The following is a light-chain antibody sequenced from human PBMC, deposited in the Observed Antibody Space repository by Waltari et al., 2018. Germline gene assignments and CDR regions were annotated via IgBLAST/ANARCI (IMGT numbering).Light chain of an antibody. CDR2: YKSDLDK. Sequence: QPVLTQPPSSSGSPGAFARLTCTSPRDINVGNYYIHWYHHKPGSPPRFLLYYKSDLDKGQGSGVPSRFSGSKDASANTGILLISGLQSEDEADYCCMIWPNNVWVFGGGTKLIVL. V-gene: IGLV5-37*01. J-gene: IGLJ3*02. CDR1: RDINVGNYY. CDR3: MIWPNNVWV.